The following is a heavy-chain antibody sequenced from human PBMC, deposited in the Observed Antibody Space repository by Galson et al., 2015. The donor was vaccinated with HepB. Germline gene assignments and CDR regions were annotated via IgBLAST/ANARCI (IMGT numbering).Heavy chain of an antibody. CDR1: GFTFSSYA. Sequence: SLRLSCAASGFTFSSYAMSWVRQAPGKGLEWVAAISGSGGSTDHADSVKGRFTIYRDNSKNTLYLQMNSLRAEDTAVYYCAKEGYYYGSGDYYFDYWGQGTLVTVSS. D-gene: IGHD3-10*01. CDR2: ISGSGGST. V-gene: IGHV3-23*01. J-gene: IGHJ4*02. CDR3: AKEGYYYGSGDYYFDY.